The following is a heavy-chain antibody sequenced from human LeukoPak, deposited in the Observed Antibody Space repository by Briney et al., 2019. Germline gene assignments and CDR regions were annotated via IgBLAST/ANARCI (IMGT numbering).Heavy chain of an antibody. D-gene: IGHD3-10*01. V-gene: IGHV3-66*02. CDR3: ITMVRGVRGAFDI. CDR2: IYSGGST. J-gene: IGHJ3*02. Sequence: PGGSLRLSCAASGFTFSSYAMSWVRQAPGKGLEWVSVIYSGGSTYYADSVKGRFTISRDNSKNTLYLQMNSLRAEDTAVYYCITMVRGVRGAFDIWGQGTMVTVSS. CDR1: GFTFSSYA.